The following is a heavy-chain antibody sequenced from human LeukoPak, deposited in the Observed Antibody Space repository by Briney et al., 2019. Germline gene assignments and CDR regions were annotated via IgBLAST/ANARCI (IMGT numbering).Heavy chain of an antibody. CDR2: IRYDGSNK. V-gene: IGHV3-30*02. CDR3: AKGNGYSGYDSPLYYFDY. Sequence: GGSLRLSCAASGFTFRKSGIHWVRQAPGKGLEWVAFIRYDGSNKYYADSVKGRFTISRDNSKNTLYLQMNSLRAEDTAVYYCAKGNGYSGYDSPLYYFDYWGQGTLVTVSS. J-gene: IGHJ4*02. CDR1: GFTFRKSG. D-gene: IGHD5-12*01.